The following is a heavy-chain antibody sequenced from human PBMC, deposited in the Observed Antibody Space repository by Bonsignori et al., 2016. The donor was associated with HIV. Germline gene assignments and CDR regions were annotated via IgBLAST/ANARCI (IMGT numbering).Heavy chain of an antibody. D-gene: IGHD6-19*01. V-gene: IGHV1-46*01. CDR3: ARDNSWSSLHSSPSSVWWFDP. Sequence: ASVKVSCKASGFTFTSYYFHWVRRAPGQGLEWMGLIHPSGDAAIYAQRFQGRVTMTRDTSTSTLFMDLSSLTFEDTAMYYCARDNSWSSLHSSPSSVWWFDPWGQGTLVTVSS. CDR2: IHPSGDAA. CDR1: GFTFTSYY. J-gene: IGHJ5*02.